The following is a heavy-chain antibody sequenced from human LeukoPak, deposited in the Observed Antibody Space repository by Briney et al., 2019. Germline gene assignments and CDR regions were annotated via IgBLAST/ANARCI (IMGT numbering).Heavy chain of an antibody. CDR2: INHSGST. V-gene: IGHV4-34*01. CDR3: ARGRLAPPRGSYYFDY. J-gene: IGHJ4*02. CDR1: GGSFSGYY. Sequence: SETLSLTCAVYGGSFSGYYWSWIRQPPGKGLEWIGEINHSGSTNYNPSLKSRVTISVDTSKNQFSLKLSSVTAADTAVYYCARGRLAPPRGSYYFDYWGQGTLVTVSS. D-gene: IGHD3-10*01.